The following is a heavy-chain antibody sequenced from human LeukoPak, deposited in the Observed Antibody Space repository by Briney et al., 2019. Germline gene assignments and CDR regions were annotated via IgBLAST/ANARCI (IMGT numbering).Heavy chain of an antibody. CDR3: ARALPGAAPAHNWFDP. Sequence: GASVKVSCKASGYTFTIYGISWVRQAPGQGLEWMGWISGFNGATNYAQKFQGRVTMTLDTSTNTTYMDLRTVTPDDTAIYYCARALPGAAPAHNWFDPWGQGTLVTVSS. CDR2: ISGFNGAT. J-gene: IGHJ5*02. D-gene: IGHD3-10*01. V-gene: IGHV1-18*01. CDR1: GYTFTIYG.